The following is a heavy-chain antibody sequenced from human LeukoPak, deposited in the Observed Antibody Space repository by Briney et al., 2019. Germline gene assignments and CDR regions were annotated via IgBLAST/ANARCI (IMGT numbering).Heavy chain of an antibody. Sequence: ASVKVSCKASGYTFTSYYMHWVRQAPGRGLEWMGIINPSGGSTSYAQKFQGRVTRTRDMSTSTVYMELSSLRSEDTAVDYCARDIVVVPAANYYYYYYYMDVWGKGTTVTVSS. CDR2: INPSGGST. J-gene: IGHJ6*03. CDR1: GYTFTSYY. CDR3: ARDIVVVPAANYYYYYYYMDV. V-gene: IGHV1-46*01. D-gene: IGHD2-2*01.